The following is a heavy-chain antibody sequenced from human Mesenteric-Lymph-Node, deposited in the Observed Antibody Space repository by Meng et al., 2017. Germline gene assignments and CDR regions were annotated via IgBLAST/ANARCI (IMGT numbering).Heavy chain of an antibody. CDR3: ARASACRDGYNCPFDY. J-gene: IGHJ4*02. CDR1: GFTFSSYE. CDR2: ISSSGSTI. D-gene: IGHD5-24*01. Sequence: GESLKISCAASGFTFSSYEMNWVRQAPGKGLEWVSYISSSGSTIYYADSVKGRFTISRDNAKNSLYLQMNSLRAEDTAVYYCARASACRDGYNCPFDYWGQGTLVTVSS. V-gene: IGHV3-48*03.